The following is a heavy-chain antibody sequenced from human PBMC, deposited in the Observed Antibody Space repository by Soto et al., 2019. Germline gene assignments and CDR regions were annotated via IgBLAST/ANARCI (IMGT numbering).Heavy chain of an antibody. Sequence: ASVKVSCKASGGTFSSYTISWVRQAPGQGLEWMGRIIPILGIANYAQKFQGRVTITADKSTSTAYMELSSLRSEDTAVYYCARESRDIVVVPAARNLNWFDPWGQGTLVTVSS. J-gene: IGHJ5*02. CDR2: IIPILGIA. CDR3: ARESRDIVVVPAARNLNWFDP. V-gene: IGHV1-69*04. D-gene: IGHD2-2*01. CDR1: GGTFSSYT.